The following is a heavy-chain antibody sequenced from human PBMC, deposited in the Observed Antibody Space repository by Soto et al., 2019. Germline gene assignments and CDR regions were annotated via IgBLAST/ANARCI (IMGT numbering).Heavy chain of an antibody. CDR2: VHWNDDK. V-gene: IGHV2-5*01. Sequence: QITLKEAGPTLVKPTQTLTLTCTFSGFSLSTTGEGVFWIRQPPGKAPEWLALVHWNDDKRYSPSLRPRLTIRKDTSRNQVVPSLTNLDPVDTGTYHCAHRGLGDTSTVYNGLDVWGPGTT. CDR1: GFSLSTTGEG. J-gene: IGHJ6*02. D-gene: IGHD3-3*02. CDR3: AHRGLGDTSTVYNGLDV.